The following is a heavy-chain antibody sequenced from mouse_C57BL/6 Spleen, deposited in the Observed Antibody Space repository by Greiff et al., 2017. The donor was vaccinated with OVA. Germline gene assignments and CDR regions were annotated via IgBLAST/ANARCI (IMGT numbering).Heavy chain of an antibody. CDR2: IYPGSGST. J-gene: IGHJ2*01. Sequence: VQLQQPGAELVKPGASVKMSCKASGYTFTSYWITWVKQRPGQGLEWIGDIYPGSGSTNYNEKFKSKATLTVDTSSSTAYMQLSSLTSEDSAVYYCARGDYYGSSDGYWGQGTTLTVSS. V-gene: IGHV1-55*01. D-gene: IGHD1-1*01. CDR3: ARGDYYGSSDGY. CDR1: GYTFTSYW.